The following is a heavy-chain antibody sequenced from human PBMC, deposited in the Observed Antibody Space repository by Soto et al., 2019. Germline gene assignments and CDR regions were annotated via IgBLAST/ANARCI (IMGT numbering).Heavy chain of an antibody. Sequence: QVQLVQSGAEVKKPGASVKVSCKASGYTFTSYAISWVRQAPGHGLEWMGWISTYNGNTDYAQRLQGRVTVTRDTSTSTAYMQLRSLRSDDSIVYYFARGRYVDYWGQGALVTVSS. CDR3: ARGRYVDY. CDR2: ISTYNGNT. CDR1: GYTFTSYA. J-gene: IGHJ4*02. D-gene: IGHD1-1*01. V-gene: IGHV1-18*01.